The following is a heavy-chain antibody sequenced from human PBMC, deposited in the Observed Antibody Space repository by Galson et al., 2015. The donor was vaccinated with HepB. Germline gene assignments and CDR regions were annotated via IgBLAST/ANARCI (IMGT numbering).Heavy chain of an antibody. J-gene: IGHJ5*02. V-gene: IGHV3-11*01. D-gene: IGHD1-26*01. CDR1: GFTFSDYY. CDR3: ARDRTERWELASPHWFDP. Sequence: SLRLSCAASGFTFSDYYMSWIRQAPGKGLEWVSYISSSGSTTYYADSVKGRFTISRDNAKNSLYLQMNSLRAEDTAVYYCARDRTERWELASPHWFDPWGQGTLVTVSS. CDR2: ISSSGSTT.